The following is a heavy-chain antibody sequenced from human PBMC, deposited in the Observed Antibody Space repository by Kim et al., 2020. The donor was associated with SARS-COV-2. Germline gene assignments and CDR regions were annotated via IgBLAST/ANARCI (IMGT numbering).Heavy chain of an antibody. CDR1: GGSFSGYY. J-gene: IGHJ2*01. CDR3: ARGGVSSSWYGRKWYFDL. D-gene: IGHD6-13*01. V-gene: IGHV4-34*01. Sequence: SQTLSLTCAVYGGSFSGYYWSWIRQPPGKGLEWIGEINHSGSTNYNPSLKSRVTISVDTSKNQFSLKLSSVTAADTAVYYCARGGVSSSWYGRKWYFDLW. CDR2: INHSGST.